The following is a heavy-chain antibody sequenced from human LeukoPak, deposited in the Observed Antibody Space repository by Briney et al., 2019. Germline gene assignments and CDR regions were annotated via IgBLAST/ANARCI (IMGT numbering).Heavy chain of an antibody. D-gene: IGHD5-18*01. CDR2: ISAYNGNA. CDR3: AREGIQLWLRFYYYYGMDV. J-gene: IGHJ6*02. V-gene: IGHV1-18*01. Sequence: GASVKVSCKASGYTFTSYGISWVRQAPGQGLEWMGWISAYNGNANYAQKLQGRVTMTTDTSTSTAYMELRSLRSDDTAVYYCAREGIQLWLRFYYYYGMDVWGQGTTVTVSS. CDR1: GYTFTSYG.